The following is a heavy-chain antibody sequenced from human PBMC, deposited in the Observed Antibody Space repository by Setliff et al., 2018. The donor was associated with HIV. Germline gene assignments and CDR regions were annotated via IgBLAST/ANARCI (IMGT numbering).Heavy chain of an antibody. CDR2: VYYDGTT. CDR3: ARRIYGNNPYFDY. J-gene: IGHJ4*02. CDR1: GGSINRIDYY. V-gene: IGHV4-39*07. Sequence: PSETLSLTCTVSGGSINRIDYYWGWIRQSPGKGLEWIGNVYYDGTTYYNPSLKSRVTISVDTSQNQFSLKLSSVTAADTAIYYCARRIYGNNPYFDYWSQGTLVTVSS. D-gene: IGHD4-17*01.